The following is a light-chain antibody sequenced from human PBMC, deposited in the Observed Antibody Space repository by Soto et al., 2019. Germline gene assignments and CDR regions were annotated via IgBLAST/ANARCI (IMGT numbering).Light chain of an antibody. J-gene: IGLJ1*01. Sequence: QSVLTQPRSVSGSPGQSVTISCTGTSXDVGGYEYVSWYQQHPGKAPKLMIYDVSKRPSGVPDRFSGSRSGNTASLTISGLQTEDEADYYCCSYAGSPFYVFGIGTKVTVL. CDR1: SXDVGGYEY. CDR2: DVS. V-gene: IGLV2-11*01. CDR3: CSYAGSPFYV.